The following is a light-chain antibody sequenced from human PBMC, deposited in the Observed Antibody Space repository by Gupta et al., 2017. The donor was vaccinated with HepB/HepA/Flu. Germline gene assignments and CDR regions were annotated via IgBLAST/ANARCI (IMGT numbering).Light chain of an antibody. CDR1: SSSIGKNY. V-gene: IGLV1-51*02. J-gene: IGLJ3*02. CDR3: GVWDSSLSDWV. Sequence: QSVLTQPPSVSAAPGQKVTISCSGSSSSIGKNYVSWYRQLPGTAPKLLISEDNKRPSGIPDRIFASKSGTSAKLAITGLQTGDEADYYGGVWDSSLSDWVFGGGTKLTVL. CDR2: EDN.